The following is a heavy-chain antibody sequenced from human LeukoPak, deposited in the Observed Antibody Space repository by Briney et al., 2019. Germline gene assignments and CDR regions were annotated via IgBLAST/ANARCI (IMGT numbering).Heavy chain of an antibody. CDR2: YSGSGTNT. V-gene: IGHV3-23*01. Sequence: GGSLRLSCAASGFTFSSYAMSWLRQAPGKGLEWVSAYSGSGTNTYYADSVKGRFIISRDNSKNTLFLQLNGLRAEDTAIYYCARAMPSSTYYFDSWGQGTLVTVSS. CDR3: ARAMPSSTYYFDS. J-gene: IGHJ4*02. D-gene: IGHD2-2*01. CDR1: GFTFSSYA.